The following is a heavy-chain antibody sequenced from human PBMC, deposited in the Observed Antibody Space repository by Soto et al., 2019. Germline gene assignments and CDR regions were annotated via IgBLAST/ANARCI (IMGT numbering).Heavy chain of an antibody. Sequence: ASVKVSCKASGYTFTSYAMHWVRQAPGQRLEWMGWINAGNGNTKYSQKFQGRVTITRDTSASTAYMELSSLRSEDTAVYYCVRDRIVALSSHDYWGQGTLVTVSS. V-gene: IGHV1-3*01. CDR2: INAGNGNT. J-gene: IGHJ4*02. CDR3: VRDRIVALSSHDY. CDR1: GYTFTSYA. D-gene: IGHD5-12*01.